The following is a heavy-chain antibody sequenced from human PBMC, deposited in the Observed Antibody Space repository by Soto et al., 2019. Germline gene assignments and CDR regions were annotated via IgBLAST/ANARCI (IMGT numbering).Heavy chain of an antibody. J-gene: IGHJ6*02. V-gene: IGHV1-69*13. CDR3: ARATGIVLVPAAMFEYYYYGMDV. Sequence: GASVKVSCKASGGTFSSYAISWVRQAPGQGLEWMGGIIPIFGTANYAQKFQGRVTITADESTSTAYMELSSLRSEDTAVYYCARATGIVLVPAAMFEYYYYGMDVWGQGTTVTVSS. CDR1: GGTFSSYA. CDR2: IIPIFGTA. D-gene: IGHD2-2*01.